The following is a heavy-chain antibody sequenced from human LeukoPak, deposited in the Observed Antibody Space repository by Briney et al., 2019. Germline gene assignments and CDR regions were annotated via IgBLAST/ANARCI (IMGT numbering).Heavy chain of an antibody. CDR1: GGTFSSYT. D-gene: IGHD3-22*01. J-gene: IGHJ4*02. V-gene: IGHV1-69*02. Sequence: ASVKVSCKASGGTFSSYTISWLRQAPGQGLEWMGRIIPILGIANYAQKFQGRVTITADKSTSTAYMELSSLRSEDTAMYYCARLNYYYDSSGYPNFDYWGQGTLVTVSS. CDR3: ARLNYYYDSSGYPNFDY. CDR2: IIPILGIA.